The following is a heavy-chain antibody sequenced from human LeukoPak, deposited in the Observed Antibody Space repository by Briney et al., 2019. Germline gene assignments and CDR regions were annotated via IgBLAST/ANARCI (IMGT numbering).Heavy chain of an antibody. V-gene: IGHV1-69*05. CDR1: GGTFSSYA. CDR3: ARALPGDGDLFFDY. J-gene: IGHJ4*02. Sequence: ASVKVSCKASGGTFSSYAISWVRQAPGQGLEWMGGIIPIFCTANYAQKFQGRFTITTDESTSTAYMELSSLRSGDTAVYYCARALPGDGDLFFDYWGQGTLVTVSS. D-gene: IGHD4-17*01. CDR2: IIPIFCTA.